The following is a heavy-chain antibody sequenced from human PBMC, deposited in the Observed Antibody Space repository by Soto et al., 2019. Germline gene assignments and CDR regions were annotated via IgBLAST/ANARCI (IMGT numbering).Heavy chain of an antibody. D-gene: IGHD5-12*01. CDR3: ARGGGGGYDFYYYYGMDV. V-gene: IGHV3-72*01. J-gene: IGHJ6*02. Sequence: EVQLVESGGGLVQPGGSLRLSCAASGFTFSDHYMDWVRQAPGKGLEWVGRTRNKANSYTTEYAASVKGRFTISRDDSKNSLYLQMNSLKTEDTAVYYCARGGGGGYDFYYYYGMDVWGQGTTVTVSS. CDR2: TRNKANSYTT. CDR1: GFTFSDHY.